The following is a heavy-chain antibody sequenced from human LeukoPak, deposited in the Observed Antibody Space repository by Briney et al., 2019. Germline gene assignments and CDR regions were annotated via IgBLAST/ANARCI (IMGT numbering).Heavy chain of an antibody. CDR3: ARDRGNGDYGDYFDS. D-gene: IGHD4-17*01. CDR2: IQTSGRV. CDR1: GGSVTSGPNY. Sequence: SETLSLTCSVSGGSVTSGPNYWNWIRRPAGKGLEWIGRIQTSGRVNYNPPLKSRVTVYLDTPKNLVSLQLTSVTAADTAVYYCARDRGNGDYGDYFDSWGQGTQVTVSS. J-gene: IGHJ4*02. V-gene: IGHV4-61*02.